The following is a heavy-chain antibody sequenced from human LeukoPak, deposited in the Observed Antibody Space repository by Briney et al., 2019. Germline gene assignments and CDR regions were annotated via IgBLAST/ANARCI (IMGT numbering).Heavy chain of an antibody. CDR3: AGAIAAGRLAYYGMDV. V-gene: IGHV2-70*11. CDR1: GFSLSTSGMC. J-gene: IGHJ6*02. Sequence: SGPTLVKPTQTLTLTCTFSGFSLSTSGMCVSWIRQPPGKALEWLARIDWDDDKYYSTSLKTRLTISKDTCKNQVVLTMTNMDPVDTATYYCAGAIAAGRLAYYGMDVWGQGTTVTVSS. CDR2: IDWDDDK. D-gene: IGHD6-13*01.